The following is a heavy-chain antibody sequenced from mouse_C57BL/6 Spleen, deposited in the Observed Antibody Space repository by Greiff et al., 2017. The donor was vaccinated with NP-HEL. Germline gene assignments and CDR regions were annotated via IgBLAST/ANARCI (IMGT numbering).Heavy chain of an antibody. J-gene: IGHJ2*01. CDR2: IDPSDSYT. Sequence: QVQLKQPGAELVRPGTSVKLSCKASGYTFTSYWMHWVKQRPGQGLEWIGVIDPSDSYTNYNQKFKGKATLTVDTSSSTAYMQLSSLTSEDSAVYYCASRPLAGSSYVEYYFDYWGQGTTLTVSS. D-gene: IGHD1-1*01. V-gene: IGHV1-59*01. CDR1: GYTFTSYW. CDR3: ASRPLAGSSYVEYYFDY.